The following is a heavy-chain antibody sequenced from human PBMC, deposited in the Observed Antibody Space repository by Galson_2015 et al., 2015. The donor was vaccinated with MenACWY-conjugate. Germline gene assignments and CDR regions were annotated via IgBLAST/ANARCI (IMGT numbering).Heavy chain of an antibody. V-gene: IGHV3-30*04. CDR3: ARGGGYCSADGCYGIDY. D-gene: IGHD2-15*01. CDR1: GFSFSSYT. Sequence: SLRLSCAGSGFSFSSYTMHWVRQAPGKGLEWVALISDDGSHKYYADSLRGRSTMYRDNSKNTVSLQMNSLRPEDTAVYYCARGGGYCSADGCYGIDYWGQGTLVTVSS. J-gene: IGHJ4*02. CDR2: ISDDGSHK.